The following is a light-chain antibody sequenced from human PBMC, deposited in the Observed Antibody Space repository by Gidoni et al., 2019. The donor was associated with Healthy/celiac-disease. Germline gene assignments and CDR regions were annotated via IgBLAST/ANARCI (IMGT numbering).Light chain of an antibody. J-gene: IGLJ2*01. V-gene: IGLV3-1*01. CDR3: QAWDSSTYVV. Sequence: SYELPQPRSVSVSPGQTASITCSGDKLGDKYACWYQQKPGQSPVLVIYQDSKRPSGIPERFSGSNSGNTAALTISGTQAMDEADYYCQAWDSSTYVVFGGGTKLTVL. CDR2: QDS. CDR1: KLGDKY.